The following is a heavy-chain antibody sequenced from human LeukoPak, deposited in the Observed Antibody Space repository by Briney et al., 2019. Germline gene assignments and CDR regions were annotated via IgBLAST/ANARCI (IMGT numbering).Heavy chain of an antibody. J-gene: IGHJ4*02. D-gene: IGHD3-10*01. V-gene: IGHV4-34*01. CDR2: INHSGST. CDR3: AREPTQPLRFGDFHPFDN. CDR1: GGSLCGYF. Sequence: ETLSLTRALSGGSLCGYFWNGVRPPPRKGLEWIGEINHSGSTNYNPTLKTRGAISVDTSNIQFSLKLSSVTAADTAVYYCAREPTQPLRFGDFHPFDNWGQGTLATVPS.